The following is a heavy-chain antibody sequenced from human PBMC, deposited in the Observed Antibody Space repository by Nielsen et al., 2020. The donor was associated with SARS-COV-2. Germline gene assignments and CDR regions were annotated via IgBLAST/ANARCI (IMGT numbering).Heavy chain of an antibody. CDR3: ARDSYYYGSNYGMDV. CDR2: ISYDGSNK. Sequence: GESLKIPCAASGLTFSSYAMHWVRQDPGKGLEWVAVISYDGSNKYYADSVKGRFTISRDNSKNTLYLQMNSLRAEDTAVYYCARDSYYYGSNYGMDVWGQGTTVTVSS. CDR1: GLTFSSYA. J-gene: IGHJ6*02. D-gene: IGHD3-10*01. V-gene: IGHV3-30*04.